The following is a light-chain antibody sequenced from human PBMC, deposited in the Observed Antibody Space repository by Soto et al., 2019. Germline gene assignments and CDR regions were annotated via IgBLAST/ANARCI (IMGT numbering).Light chain of an antibody. CDR3: TSYTSSSTYV. Sequence: QSVLTQPASVSGSPGQSIAISCTGTSSDVGNYNYVSWYQQHPDKAPKLMIFDVSNRPSGVSDRFSGSKSGNTASLTISGLQADDEADYYCTSYTSSSTYVFGPGTKLTVL. CDR1: SSDVGNYNY. CDR2: DVS. J-gene: IGLJ1*01. V-gene: IGLV2-14*01.